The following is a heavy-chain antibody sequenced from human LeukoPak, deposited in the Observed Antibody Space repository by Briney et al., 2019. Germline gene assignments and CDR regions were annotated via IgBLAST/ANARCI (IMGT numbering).Heavy chain of an antibody. Sequence: PGGSLRLSCAASGFTFSSFDMHWVRQPTGQGLEWVSTIGTASDTYYPGSVEGRFTLSRDNAKNTLYLQMNSLKAEDTAVYYCAKYLSGVKDIVVVPDIRGTMDVWGQGTTVTVSS. CDR2: IGTASDT. V-gene: IGHV3-13*01. D-gene: IGHD2-2*01. CDR1: GFTFSSFD. J-gene: IGHJ6*02. CDR3: AKYLSGVKDIVVVPDIRGTMDV.